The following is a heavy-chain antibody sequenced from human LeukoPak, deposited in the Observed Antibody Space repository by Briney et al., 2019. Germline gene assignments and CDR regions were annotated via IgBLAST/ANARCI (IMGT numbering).Heavy chain of an antibody. Sequence: SETLSLTCDVYRGSFSGYFWSWIRQTPGKGLEWLGEMNDSGSTNYNPSLKSRVTISVAVSKNQYSLRLTSVTAADTAVYYCARSTTVVAFDYWGQGTLVTVSS. D-gene: IGHD4-23*01. V-gene: IGHV4-34*01. CDR2: MNDSGST. CDR3: ARSTTVVAFDY. J-gene: IGHJ4*02. CDR1: RGSFSGYF.